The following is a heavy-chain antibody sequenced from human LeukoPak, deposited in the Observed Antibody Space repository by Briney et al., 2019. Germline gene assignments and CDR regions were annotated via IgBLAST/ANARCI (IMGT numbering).Heavy chain of an antibody. J-gene: IGHJ6*02. CDR2: ISGSGGSI. D-gene: IGHD5-18*01. CDR3: AKGPGYSYYSGMDV. Sequence: GGSLRLSCAASGFTFSRCAMSWVRQAPGKGLEWVSTISGSGGSIDYADSVKGRFTISRDNSKHTLYLQMNSLRAADTAVYYCAKGPGYSYYSGMDVWGQGTTVTVSS. CDR1: GFTFSRCA. V-gene: IGHV3-23*01.